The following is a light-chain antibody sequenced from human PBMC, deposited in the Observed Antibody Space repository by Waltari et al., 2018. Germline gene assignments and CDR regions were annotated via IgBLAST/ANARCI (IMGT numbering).Light chain of an antibody. Sequence: DIQMTQSPSSLSASVGDRVTITCRASQTITSYLNWYQQKPGKAPKLLIYSASSLQSGVSPRFSGRGAGTDVTLTLPSQQPEDVATYYRQLTYSTTGTFGQGTTVDIK. V-gene: IGKV1-39*01. CDR3: QLTYSTTGT. CDR1: QTITSY. J-gene: IGKJ1*01. CDR2: SAS.